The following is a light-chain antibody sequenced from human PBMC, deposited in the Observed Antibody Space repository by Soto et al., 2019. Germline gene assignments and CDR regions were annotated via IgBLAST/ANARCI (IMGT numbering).Light chain of an antibody. CDR1: SSNIGAGYD. CDR2: GNS. V-gene: IGLV1-40*01. J-gene: IGLJ1*01. CDR3: QSHDSSLSAYV. Sequence: QSVGTRPPSVSGAPGQRVTIPCTGSSSNIGAGYDVHWYQQLPGTAPRLLVYGNSNLPSGVPDRFSGSKSGTSASLAITGLQAEDEADFYCQSHDSSLSAYVFGTGTKVTVL.